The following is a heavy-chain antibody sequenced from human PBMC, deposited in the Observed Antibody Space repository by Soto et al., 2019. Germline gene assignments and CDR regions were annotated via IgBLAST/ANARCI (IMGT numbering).Heavy chain of an antibody. Sequence: ASVKVSCKSSGYTFTSYYMHWVRQAPGQGLEWMGIINPSGGSTSYAQKFQGRVTMTRDTSTSTVYMELSSLRSEDTAVYYCARVRDRGYSYGRWDYWGQGNLVTVSS. J-gene: IGHJ4*02. CDR1: GYTFTSYY. CDR2: INPSGGST. D-gene: IGHD5-18*01. V-gene: IGHV1-46*01. CDR3: ARVRDRGYSYGRWDY.